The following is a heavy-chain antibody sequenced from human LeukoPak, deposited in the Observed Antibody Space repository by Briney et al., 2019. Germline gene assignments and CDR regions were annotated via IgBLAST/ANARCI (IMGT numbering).Heavy chain of an antibody. D-gene: IGHD4-23*01. CDR1: GYTFTVYY. V-gene: IGHV1-2*07. CDR2: INPNSGGT. CDR3: ARNPTTVVNLDY. J-gene: IGHJ4*02. Sequence: ASVKLCCTASGYTFTVYYMHWLRQAQGQGLGLMRWINPNSGGTNYAHTFQGRFTMPRDTAISTTHMELNMQRSDDPAMYYCARNPTTVVNLDYWGEETLVAVSS.